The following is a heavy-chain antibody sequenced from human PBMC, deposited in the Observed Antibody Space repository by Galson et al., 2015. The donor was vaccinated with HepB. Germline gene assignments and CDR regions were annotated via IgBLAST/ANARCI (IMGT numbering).Heavy chain of an antibody. V-gene: IGHV3-21*01. CDR1: GFTFSSYS. D-gene: IGHD3-16*01. CDR3: ARVPVYDYVWGSYLSWVFDY. CDR2: ISSSSSYI. Sequence: SLRLSCAASGFTFSSYSMNWVRQAPGKGLEWVSSISSSSSYIYYADSVKGRFTISRDNAKNSLYLQMNSLRAEDTAVYYCARVPVYDYVWGSYLSWVFDYWGQGTLVTVSS. J-gene: IGHJ4*02.